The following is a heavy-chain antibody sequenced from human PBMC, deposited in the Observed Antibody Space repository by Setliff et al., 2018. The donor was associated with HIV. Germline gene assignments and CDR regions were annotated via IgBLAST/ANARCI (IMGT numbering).Heavy chain of an antibody. CDR1: GYTFDAKY. CDR2: INPNSGGT. J-gene: IGHJ4*02. D-gene: IGHD3-16*02. V-gene: IGHV1-2*02. CDR3: AGAYYDSVWGSHRYRFYYFDY. Sequence: ASVKVSCKTSGYTFDAKYIHWARQAPGQGLEWMGWINPNSGGTNYAQKFQGRVTMTRDTSTSSVYMELRSLRSEDTAVYYCAGAYYDSVWGSHRYRFYYFDYWGQGSLVTVSS.